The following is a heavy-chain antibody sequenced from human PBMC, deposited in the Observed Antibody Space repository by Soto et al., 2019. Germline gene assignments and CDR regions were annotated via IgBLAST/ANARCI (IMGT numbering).Heavy chain of an antibody. CDR2: IYYSGST. Sequence: SDNLSPTYTVSGVSIHSRSYYWGWFPQPPGKGLEWIGSIYYSGSTYYNPSLKSRVTISVDTSKNQFSLKLSSVTAADTAVYYCACGPYYYDSSGYYLRYWGQG. CDR1: GVSIHSRSYY. J-gene: IGHJ4*02. V-gene: IGHV4-39*01. CDR3: ACGPYYYDSSGYYLRY. D-gene: IGHD3-22*01.